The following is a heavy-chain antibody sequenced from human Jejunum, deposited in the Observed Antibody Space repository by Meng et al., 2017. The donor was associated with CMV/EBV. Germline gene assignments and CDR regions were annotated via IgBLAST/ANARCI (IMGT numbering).Heavy chain of an antibody. CDR1: GGSSSSIIYY. D-gene: IGHD7-27*01. CDR3: ASPLGILGIVDL. V-gene: IGHV4-39*01. Sequence: LQLQASVPVLVKPSGTLSLTCTVSGGSSSSIIYYWGWIRQPPGKGLEWIGSIYYSGSTYYNPSLKSRVTISVDTSKNQFSLKLSSVTAADTAVYYCASPLGILGIVDLWGRGTLVTVSS. CDR2: IYYSGST. J-gene: IGHJ2*01.